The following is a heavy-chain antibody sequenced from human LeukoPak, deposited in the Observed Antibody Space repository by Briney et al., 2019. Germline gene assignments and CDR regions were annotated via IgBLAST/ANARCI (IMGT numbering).Heavy chain of an antibody. CDR3: ARVRIVVVVAATFGDWFDP. Sequence: ASVKVSCKASGYTFISYGISWVRQAPGQGLEWMGWISAYNGNTNYAQKLQGRVTMTTDTSTSTAYMELRSLRSDDTAVYYCARVRIVVVVAATFGDWFDPWGQGTLVTVSS. CDR2: ISAYNGNT. D-gene: IGHD2-15*01. J-gene: IGHJ5*02. CDR1: GYTFISYG. V-gene: IGHV1-18*01.